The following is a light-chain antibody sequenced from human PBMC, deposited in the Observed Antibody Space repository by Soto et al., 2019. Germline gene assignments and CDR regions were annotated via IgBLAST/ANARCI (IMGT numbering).Light chain of an antibody. CDR3: MPALQTPT. J-gene: IGKJ4*01. V-gene: IGKV2-28*01. CDR1: QSLLHRNGYNY. Sequence: DIVMTQSPLSLPVTPGEPASISCRSSQSLLHRNGYNYLDWYLQKPGQSPQLLIYLGSNRASGVADRFSGSGSGTDFTLKISRVEAEDVGVYYCMPALQTPTFGGGTKVEIK. CDR2: LGS.